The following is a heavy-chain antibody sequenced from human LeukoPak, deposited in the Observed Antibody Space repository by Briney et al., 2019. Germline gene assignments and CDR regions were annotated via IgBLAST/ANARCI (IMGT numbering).Heavy chain of an antibody. V-gene: IGHV3-30*18. CDR3: AKDGGDIELLWFGELNHDAFDI. Sequence: GGSLRLSCAASGFTFSSYGMHWVRQAPGKGPEWVAVISYDGSNKYYADSVKGRFTISRDNSKNTLYLQMNSLRAEDTAVYYCAKDGGDIELLWFGELNHDAFDIWGQGTMVTVSS. CDR1: GFTFSSYG. J-gene: IGHJ3*02. D-gene: IGHD3-10*01. CDR2: ISYDGSNK.